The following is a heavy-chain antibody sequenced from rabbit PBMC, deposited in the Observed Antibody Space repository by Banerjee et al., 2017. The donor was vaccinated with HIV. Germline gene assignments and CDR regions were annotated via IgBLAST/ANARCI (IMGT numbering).Heavy chain of an antibody. V-gene: IGHV1S45*01. CDR1: GFSFSGGYY. Sequence: QEQLVESGGGLVKPGTSLTLTCTASGFSFSGGYYICWVRQAPGKGLEWIACIDIGNFKIWYASWAKGRFTISKTSSTTVTLQMTSLTAADTATYFCASSGAYYNGMDLWGPGTLVTVS. CDR2: IDIGNFKI. CDR3: ASSGAYYNGMDL. D-gene: IGHD1-1*01. J-gene: IGHJ6*01.